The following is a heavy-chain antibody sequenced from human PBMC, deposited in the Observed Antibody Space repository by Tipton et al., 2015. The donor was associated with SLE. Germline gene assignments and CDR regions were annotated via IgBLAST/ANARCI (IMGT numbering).Heavy chain of an antibody. Sequence: TLSLTCTVSNGSINLYYWSWIRQPPGKGLEWIGSVYYSGNTHYNPSLKSRVTISVDTSKNQFSLKLTSLTAADTAVYYCARETSWVDYWGQGTLVTVSS. V-gene: IGHV4-39*07. J-gene: IGHJ4*02. CDR2: VYYSGNT. D-gene: IGHD7-27*01. CDR3: ARETSWVDY. CDR1: NGSINLYY.